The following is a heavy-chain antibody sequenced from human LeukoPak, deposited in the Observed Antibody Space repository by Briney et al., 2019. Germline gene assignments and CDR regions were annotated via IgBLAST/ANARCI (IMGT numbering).Heavy chain of an antibody. CDR1: GGSISSYF. CDR3: ARGSYYNYFDY. D-gene: IGHD3-10*01. V-gene: IGHV4-59*01. CDR2: IYYSGST. Sequence: SETLSLTCTVSGGSISSYFWSWIRQPPGKGLEWIGYIYYSGSTNYNPSLKSRVTISVDTSKNQFSLKLSSVTAADTAVYYCARGSYYNYFDYWGQRTLVTVSS. J-gene: IGHJ4*02.